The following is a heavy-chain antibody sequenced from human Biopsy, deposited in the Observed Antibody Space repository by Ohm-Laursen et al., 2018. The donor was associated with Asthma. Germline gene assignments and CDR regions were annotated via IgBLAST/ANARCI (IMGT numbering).Heavy chain of an antibody. V-gene: IGHV1-69*13. CDR3: ARKAGSCISRTCYSLDF. CDR1: GGTFNTYV. CDR2: INSVFGTT. D-gene: IGHD2-2*01. Sequence: EASVKVSCKSLGGTFNTYVIGWVRQAPGPGLEWMGGINSVFGTTTYPQKFQDRVTITADDSTSTVYMELSSLRSEDTAVYYCARKAGSCISRTCYSLDFWGQGTLVTVSS. J-gene: IGHJ4*02.